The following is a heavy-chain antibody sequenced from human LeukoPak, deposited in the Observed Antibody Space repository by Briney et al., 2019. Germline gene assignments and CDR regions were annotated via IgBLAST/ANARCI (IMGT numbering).Heavy chain of an antibody. D-gene: IGHD6-19*01. CDR2: ISSSGSTT. CDR3: AREGSGWYVGGNWFDP. V-gene: IGHV3-48*03. CDR1: GFTFSSYE. J-gene: IGHJ5*02. Sequence: GGSLRLSCAASGFTFSSYEMNWVRQAPGKGLEWVSYISSSGSTTYYADSVKGRFTISRDNAKNSLYLQMNSLRAEDTAVYYCAREGSGWYVGGNWFDPWGQGTLVTVSS.